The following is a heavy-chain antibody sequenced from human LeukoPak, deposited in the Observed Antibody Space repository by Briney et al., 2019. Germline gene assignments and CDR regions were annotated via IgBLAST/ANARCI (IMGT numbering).Heavy chain of an antibody. Sequence: GASVKVSCKASGYTFTSYYMHWVRQAPGRGLEWMGIINPSGGSTSYAQKFQGRVTMTRDTSTSTVYMELSSLRSEDTAVYYCARGGSGYYFYWYFDLWGRGTLVTVSS. CDR2: INPSGGST. CDR1: GYTFTSYY. V-gene: IGHV1-46*01. D-gene: IGHD3-22*01. CDR3: ARGGSGYYFYWYFDL. J-gene: IGHJ2*01.